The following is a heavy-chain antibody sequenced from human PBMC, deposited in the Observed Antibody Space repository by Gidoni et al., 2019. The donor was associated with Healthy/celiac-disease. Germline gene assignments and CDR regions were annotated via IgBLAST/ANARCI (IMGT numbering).Heavy chain of an antibody. CDR2: ISDDGSNR. D-gene: IGHD3-3*01. V-gene: IGHV3-30-3*01. J-gene: IGHJ5*02. Sequence: QVQLVESGGGVVQPGRSLIPSCADTGFTLSGPAKTWVRQAPGKGLEWGAVISDDGSNRYYADSVKGRFTISRDDSKNTLYLQMNSVGAEDTAVYYCAREEVEWYLNDWGTGWFDPWGQGTLVTVSS. CDR3: AREEVEWYLNDWGTGWFDP. CDR1: GFTLSGPA.